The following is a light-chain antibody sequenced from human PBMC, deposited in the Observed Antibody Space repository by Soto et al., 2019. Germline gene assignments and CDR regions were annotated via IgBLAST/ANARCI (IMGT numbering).Light chain of an antibody. V-gene: IGKV3-20*01. Sequence: EIVLTQSPDTLSLSPGERVTLSCRASQSVSSSYLAWYQQKPGQAPRLLIHGASSRATGIPDRFSGSGSGADFTLTISRLEPEDFPVYYCQQYGTLITFGQGTRLEIK. CDR2: GAS. J-gene: IGKJ5*01. CDR3: QQYGTLIT. CDR1: QSVSSSY.